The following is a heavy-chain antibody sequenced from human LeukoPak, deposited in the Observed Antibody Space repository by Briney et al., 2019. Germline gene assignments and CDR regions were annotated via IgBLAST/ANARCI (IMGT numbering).Heavy chain of an antibody. CDR3: ARRRRKLRYFDWLPDHDAFDI. D-gene: IGHD3-9*01. Sequence: GGSLRLSCAASGFTFRSYWMHWVPHAPGKGLVWVSRINSDGSSTSYADSVKGRFTISRDNAKNTLYLQMNSLRAEDTAVYYCARRRRKLRYFDWLPDHDAFDIWGQGTMVTVSS. V-gene: IGHV3-74*01. CDR2: INSDGSST. CDR1: GFTFRSYW. J-gene: IGHJ3*02.